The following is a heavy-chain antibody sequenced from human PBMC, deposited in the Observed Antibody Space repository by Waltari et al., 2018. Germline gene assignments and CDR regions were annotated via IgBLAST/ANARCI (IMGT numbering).Heavy chain of an antibody. J-gene: IGHJ4*02. CDR2: IIPSFGTA. V-gene: IGHV1-69*05. CDR3: ARGGSVVDYGDLSFDY. Sequence: QVQLVQSGAEVKKPGSSVKVSCKASGGTFSSYAIRWVRQAPGQGLEWMGGIIPSFGTANYAQKFQGRVTITTDESTSTAYMELSSLRSEDTAVYYCARGGSVVDYGDLSFDYWGQGTLVTVSS. CDR1: GGTFSSYA. D-gene: IGHD4-17*01.